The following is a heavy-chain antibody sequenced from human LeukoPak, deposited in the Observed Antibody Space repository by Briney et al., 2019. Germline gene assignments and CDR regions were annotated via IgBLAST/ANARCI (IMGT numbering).Heavy chain of an antibody. V-gene: IGHV3-7*01. CDR3: AREYCSGGSCYTHDY. Sequence: GGSLRLSCAASGFTFSSYWMSWVRQAPGEGLERVANIKQDGSEKYYVDSVEGRFTISRDNAKNSLYLQMNSLRAEDTAVYYCAREYCSGGSCYTHDYWGQGTLVTVSS. J-gene: IGHJ4*02. CDR1: GFTFSSYW. D-gene: IGHD2-15*01. CDR2: IKQDGSEK.